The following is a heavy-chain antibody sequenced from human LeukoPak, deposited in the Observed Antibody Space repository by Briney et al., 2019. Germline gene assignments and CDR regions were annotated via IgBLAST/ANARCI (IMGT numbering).Heavy chain of an antibody. CDR2: IKSKRDGGAT. Sequence: GGSLRLSCTASGFTFSIAWMTWVRQLPEKGLEWVGRIKSKRDGGATDYAAPVKGRFTISRDDPRNTLYLQMNSLKIEDTGVYYCTTVGSSWGHDFWGQGTLVTVSS. D-gene: IGHD6-13*01. J-gene: IGHJ4*02. V-gene: IGHV3-15*01. CDR1: GFTFSIAW. CDR3: TTVGSSWGHDF.